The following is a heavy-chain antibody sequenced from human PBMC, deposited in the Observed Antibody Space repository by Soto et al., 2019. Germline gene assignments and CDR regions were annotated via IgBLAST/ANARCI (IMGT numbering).Heavy chain of an antibody. D-gene: IGHD6-13*01. CDR3: ATDLVESSSWYPRGY. CDR2: FDPEDGET. J-gene: IGHJ4*02. CDR1: GYTLTELS. V-gene: IGHV1-24*01. Sequence: ASVKLSCKVSGYTLTELSMHWVRQAPGKGLEWMGGFDPEDGETIYAQKFQGRVTMTEDTSTDTAYMELSSLRSEDTAVYYCATDLVESSSWYPRGYWGQGTLVTVSS.